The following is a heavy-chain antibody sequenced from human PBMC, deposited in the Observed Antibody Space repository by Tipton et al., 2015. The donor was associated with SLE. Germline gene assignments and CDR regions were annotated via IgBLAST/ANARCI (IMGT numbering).Heavy chain of an antibody. J-gene: IGHJ5*02. CDR3: ARGRDIVVVPAAMRGRFDP. Sequence: TLSLTCAVYGGSFSGYYWSWIRQPPGKGLEWIGEINHSGSTNYNPSLKSRVTISVDTSKNQISLKLSSVTAADTAVYYCARGRDIVVVPAAMRGRFDPWGQGTLVTVSS. CDR2: INHSGST. V-gene: IGHV4-34*01. D-gene: IGHD2-2*01. CDR1: GGSFSGYY.